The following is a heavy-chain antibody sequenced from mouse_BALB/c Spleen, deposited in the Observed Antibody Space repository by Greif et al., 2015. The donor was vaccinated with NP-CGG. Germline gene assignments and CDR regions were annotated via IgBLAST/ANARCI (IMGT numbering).Heavy chain of an antibody. Sequence: VQRAESGPGLVQPSQSLSITCTVSGFSLTSYGVHWVRQSPGKGLEWLGVIWSGGSTDYNAAFISRLSISKDNSKSXVFFKMKSRHANDSAIYYGARNDYGYFDYWGQGTTLTVSS. J-gene: IGHJ2*01. CDR3: ARNDYGYFDY. V-gene: IGHV2-2*02. CDR2: IWSGGST. D-gene: IGHD1-1*01. CDR1: GFSLTSYG.